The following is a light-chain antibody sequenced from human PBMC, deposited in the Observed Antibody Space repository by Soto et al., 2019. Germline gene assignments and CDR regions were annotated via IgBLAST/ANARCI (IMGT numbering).Light chain of an antibody. J-gene: IGKJ1*01. CDR3: HQYHNFPRT. CDR1: QSINGW. Sequence: DIQLTQSPSTLSASVGDRVTITCRASQSINGWLAWYQQKPGQAPNLLIYKASTLESGVPSRFSGCGSGTEFTLTVSSLQPDDFATYYCHQYHNFPRTLGRGTKVDIK. V-gene: IGKV1-5*03. CDR2: KAS.